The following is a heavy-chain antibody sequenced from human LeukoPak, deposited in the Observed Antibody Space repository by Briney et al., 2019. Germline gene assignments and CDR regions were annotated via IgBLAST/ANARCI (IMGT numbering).Heavy chain of an antibody. CDR1: GYTFTGYY. CDR2: INPNSGGT. J-gene: IGHJ3*02. V-gene: IGHV1-2*06. Sequence: ASVKVSCKASGYTFTGYYMNWVRQAPGQGLEWMGRINPNSGGTNYAQKFQGRVTMTRDTSISTAYMELSRLRSDDTAAYYCARTWGNWNGFAFDIWGQGTMVTVSS. D-gene: IGHD1-1*01. CDR3: ARTWGNWNGFAFDI.